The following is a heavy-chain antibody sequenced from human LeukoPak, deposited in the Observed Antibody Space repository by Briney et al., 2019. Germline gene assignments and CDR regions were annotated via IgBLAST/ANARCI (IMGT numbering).Heavy chain of an antibody. V-gene: IGHV4-30-2*01. CDR3: ARYSSTWPYWYFDL. CDR1: GGSISSGGYS. CDR2: ISHSGST. D-gene: IGHD6-13*01. Sequence: SETLSLTCTVSGGSISSGGYSWSWIRQPPGKGLEWIGYISHSGSTYYNPSLKSRVTISVDRSKHQFSLKLTSVTAADTAVHYCARYSSTWPYWYFDLWGRGTLVTVSS. J-gene: IGHJ2*01.